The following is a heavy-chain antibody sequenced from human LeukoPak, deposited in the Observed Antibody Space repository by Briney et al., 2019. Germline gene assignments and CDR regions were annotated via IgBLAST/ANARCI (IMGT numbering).Heavy chain of an antibody. D-gene: IGHD2-2*01. CDR2: IWYDGSNK. J-gene: IGHJ6*03. V-gene: IGHV3-33*06. CDR3: AKGRCSSTSCYGYYYYYMDV. Sequence: TGGSLRLSCAASGFTFSSYGMHWVRQAPGKGLEWVAVIWYDGSNKYYADSVKGRFTISRDNSKNTLYLQMNSLRAEDTAVYYCAKGRCSSTSCYGYYYYYMDVWGKGTTVTVSS. CDR1: GFTFSSYG.